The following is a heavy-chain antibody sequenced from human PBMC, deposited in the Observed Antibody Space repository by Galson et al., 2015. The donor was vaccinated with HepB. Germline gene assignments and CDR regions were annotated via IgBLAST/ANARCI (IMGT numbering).Heavy chain of an antibody. CDR2: ARNKANRYST. J-gene: IGHJ4*02. V-gene: IGHV3-72*01. CDR3: VREAKVTGSPFDF. Sequence: SLRLSCAASGFTFSDHYMHWVRQAPGKGLEWVGRARNKANRYSTEHAASVKGRLTISRDDSQNSLYLQMNSLKSEDTAVYYCVREAKVTGSPFDFWGQGTLVTVSS. CDR1: GFTFSDHY. D-gene: IGHD3-9*01.